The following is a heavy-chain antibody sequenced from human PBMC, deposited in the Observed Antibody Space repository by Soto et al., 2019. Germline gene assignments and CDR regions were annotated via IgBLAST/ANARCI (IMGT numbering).Heavy chain of an antibody. CDR1: GGTFSSYT. V-gene: IGHV1-69*02. D-gene: IGHD3-16*01. CDR3: ARTVAVTTFSFWFDP. Sequence: QVQLVQSGAEVQKPGSSVKVSCKASGGTFSSYTISWVRQAPGQGLEWMGRIIPILGIANYAQKFQGRVTITADKSTSTAYMELSSLRSEDTAVYYCARTVAVTTFSFWFDPWGQGTLVTVSS. J-gene: IGHJ5*02. CDR2: IIPILGIA.